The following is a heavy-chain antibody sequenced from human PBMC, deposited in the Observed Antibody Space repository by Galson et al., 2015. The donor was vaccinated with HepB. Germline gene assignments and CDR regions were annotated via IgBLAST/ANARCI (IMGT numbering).Heavy chain of an antibody. CDR2: FDPEDGET. J-gene: IGHJ4*02. CDR3: APSAEHSGSYPNY. CDR1: GYTLTELS. D-gene: IGHD1-26*01. V-gene: IGHV1-24*01. Sequence: SVKVSCKVSGYTLTELSMHWVRQAPGKGLEWTGGFDPEDGETIYAQKFQGRVTMTEDTSTDTAYMELSSLRSGDTAVYYCAPSAEHSGSYPNYWGQGTLVTVSS.